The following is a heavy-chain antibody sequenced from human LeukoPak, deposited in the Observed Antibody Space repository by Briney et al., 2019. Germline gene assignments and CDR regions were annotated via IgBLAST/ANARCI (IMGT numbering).Heavy chain of an antibody. V-gene: IGHV4-39*07. CDR1: GGSISSSSYY. CDR3: VRGSSSTWFDTGSLDH. J-gene: IGHJ4*02. Sequence: SETLSLTCTVSGGSISSSSYYWGWIRQPPGKGLEWIGSIYYSGSTYYNPSLKSRVTISVDTSKNQFSLKLSSVTAADTAVYYCVRGSSSTWFDTGSLDHWGQGTLVTVSS. CDR2: IYYSGST. D-gene: IGHD6-6*01.